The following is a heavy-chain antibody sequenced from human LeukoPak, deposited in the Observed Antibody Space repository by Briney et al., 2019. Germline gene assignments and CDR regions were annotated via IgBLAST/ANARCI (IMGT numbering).Heavy chain of an antibody. J-gene: IGHJ5*02. CDR2: INPNSGGT. CDR3: ARDKASVTTNHNWFDP. Sequence: ASVKVSCKASGYTFTNHYMHWVRQAPGQGLEWMGWINPNSGGTNYAQKFQGRVTMTRDTSISTAYMELSRLRSDDTAVYYCARDKASVTTNHNWFDPWGQGTLVTVSS. CDR1: GYTFTNHY. D-gene: IGHD4-17*01. V-gene: IGHV1-2*02.